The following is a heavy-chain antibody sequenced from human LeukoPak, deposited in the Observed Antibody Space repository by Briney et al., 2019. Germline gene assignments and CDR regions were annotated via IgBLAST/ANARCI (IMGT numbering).Heavy chain of an antibody. CDR3: AREAVSTAMVPNDY. J-gene: IGHJ4*02. CDR2: IYHSGST. CDR1: GGSISSGDYY. Sequence: SESLSLTCTVSGGSISSGDYYWSWIRQPPGKGLEWIGYIYHSGSTYYNPSLKSRVTISVDRSKNQFSLKLSSVTAADTAVYYCAREAVSTAMVPNDYWGQGTLVTVSS. D-gene: IGHD5-18*01. V-gene: IGHV4-30-2*01.